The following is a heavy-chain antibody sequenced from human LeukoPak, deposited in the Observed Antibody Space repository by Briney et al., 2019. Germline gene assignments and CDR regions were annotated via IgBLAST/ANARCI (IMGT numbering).Heavy chain of an antibody. Sequence: SSVEVSCKASGYTFTGYYMHWVRQAPGQGLGWMGCINPNSGGENYAQKFQGRVTMTRDTSINTAYMELSRLRYDETAVYYCARKRWFGELSSDYWGQGSLVTVSS. CDR2: INPNSGGE. CDR3: ARKRWFGELSSDY. V-gene: IGHV1-2*02. CDR1: GYTFTGYY. D-gene: IGHD3-10*01. J-gene: IGHJ4*02.